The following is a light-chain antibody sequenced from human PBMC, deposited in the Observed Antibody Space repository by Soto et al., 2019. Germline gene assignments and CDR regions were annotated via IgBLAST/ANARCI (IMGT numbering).Light chain of an antibody. V-gene: IGLV2-23*01. CDR1: SSDVGNYNL. CDR3: CSYARGSTYV. CDR2: EGS. J-gene: IGLJ1*01. Sequence: QSALTQPASVSGSPGQSITISCTGTSSDVGNYNLVSWYQQHPGKAPKLMIYEGSKRPSGISNRFSGSKSGNTASLTISGLQAEDEADYYCCSYARGSTYVFGTGTKVTVL.